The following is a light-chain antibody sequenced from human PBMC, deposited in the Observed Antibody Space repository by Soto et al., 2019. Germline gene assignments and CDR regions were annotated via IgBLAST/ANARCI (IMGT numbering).Light chain of an antibody. V-gene: IGLV6-57*01. CDR3: QSYDSSNQGVV. Sequence: NFMLTQPHSVSESPGKTVTISCTRSSGSIASKYVQWFQQRPGSSPTTVIYEDNQRPSGVPDRFSGSIDRSPNSASLTISGLKTEDEADYYCQSYDSSNQGVVFGGGTKLTVL. J-gene: IGLJ2*01. CDR2: EDN. CDR1: SGSIASKY.